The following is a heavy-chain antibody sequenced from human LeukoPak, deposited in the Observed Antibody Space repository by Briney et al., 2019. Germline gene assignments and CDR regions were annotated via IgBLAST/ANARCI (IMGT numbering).Heavy chain of an antibody. V-gene: IGHV1-2*06. Sequence: ASVKVSCKASGYTFTGYYMHWVRQAPGQGLEWMGRINPNSGGTNYAQKFQGRVTMTRDTSISTAYMELSRLRYEDTAAYYCARDCLYHHACDAFDIWGQGTMVTVSS. CDR2: INPNSGGT. D-gene: IGHD3-16*01. J-gene: IGHJ3*02. CDR3: ARDCLYHHACDAFDI. CDR1: GYTFTGYY.